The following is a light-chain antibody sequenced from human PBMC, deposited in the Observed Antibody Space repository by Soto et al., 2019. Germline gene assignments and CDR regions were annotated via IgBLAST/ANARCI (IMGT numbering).Light chain of an antibody. CDR2: DES. Sequence: VLTQSPRTLSLSPGERATLSCRGSQSVTNNYLAWYQQNTGQAPRLLIYDESGRATGIPARFSGSGSGTDLNLTISRLEPEDFAVYYCQKYDNSPITFGQGTRLEIK. V-gene: IGKV3-20*01. CDR1: QSVTNNY. J-gene: IGKJ5*01. CDR3: QKYDNSPIT.